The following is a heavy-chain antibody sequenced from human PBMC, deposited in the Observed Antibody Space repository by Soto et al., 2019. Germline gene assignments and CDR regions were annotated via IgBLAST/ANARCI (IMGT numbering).Heavy chain of an antibody. CDR1: GFTFSSYW. D-gene: IGHD3-22*01. V-gene: IGHV3-7*03. J-gene: IGHJ4*02. Sequence: GGSLRLSCAASGFTFSSYWMSWVRQAPGKWLEWVANIKQDGNEKYYVDSVKGRFTISRDNAKNSLYLQMNSLRAEDTAVYYCARSFGHYDSSGYYPFDYWGQGTLVTVSS. CDR2: IKQDGNEK. CDR3: ARSFGHYDSSGYYPFDY.